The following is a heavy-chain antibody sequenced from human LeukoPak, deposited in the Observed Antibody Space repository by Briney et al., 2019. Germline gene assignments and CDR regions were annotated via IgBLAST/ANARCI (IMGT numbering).Heavy chain of an antibody. J-gene: IGHJ5*02. CDR3: ARGIRSSSSWLFWFDP. CDR1: GYTFTSYG. D-gene: IGHD6-6*01. CDR2: MNPNSGNT. V-gene: IGHV1-8*03. Sequence: ASVKVSCKASGYTFTSYGINWVRQATGQGLEWMGWMNPNSGNTGYAQKFQGRVTITRNTSISTSYMELSSLRSEDTAVYYCARGIRSSSSWLFWFDPWGQGTLVTVSS.